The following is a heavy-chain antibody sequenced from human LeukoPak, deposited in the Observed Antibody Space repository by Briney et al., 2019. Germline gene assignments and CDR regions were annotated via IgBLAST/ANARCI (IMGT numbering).Heavy chain of an antibody. CDR2: ISSSSSYI. J-gene: IGHJ4*02. V-gene: IGHV3-21*01. D-gene: IGHD6-19*01. CDR3: ARGIGSSGWYAADY. Sequence: GGSLRLSCAASGFTFSSYSMNWVRQAPGKGLEWVSSISSSSSYIYYADSVKGRFTISRDNAKNSPYLQMNSLRAEDTAVYYCARGIGSSGWYAADYWGQGTLVTVSS. CDR1: GFTFSSYS.